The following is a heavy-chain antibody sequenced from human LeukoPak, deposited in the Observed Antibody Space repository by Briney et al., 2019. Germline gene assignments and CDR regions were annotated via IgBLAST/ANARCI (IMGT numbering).Heavy chain of an antibody. CDR3: ARDRAGRKASVEFDP. J-gene: IGHJ5*02. V-gene: IGHV3-66*02. CDR2: IYADGAT. CDR1: VFTFSSYG. Sequence: GGSLRLSRAASVFTFSSYGMNWVRQAPGKGLEGVSLIYADGATHYADSVKGRFTISRDNSKNTVYLEMNSLRPEDTAVYFCARDRAGRKASVEFDPWGQGTLVTVSS. D-gene: IGHD3-10*01.